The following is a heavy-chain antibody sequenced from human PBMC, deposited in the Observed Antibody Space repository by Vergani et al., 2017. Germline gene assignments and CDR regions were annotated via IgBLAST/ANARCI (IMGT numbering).Heavy chain of an antibody. Sequence: VQLVESGGGVVQPGRSLRLSCAASGFTFSSYGMHWVRQAPGKGLEWVGRTRNKANSYTTEYAASVKGRFTISRDDSKNSLYLQMNSLRDEDTAVYYCARDSAHYYDSSGYHDYWGQGTLVTVSS. V-gene: IGHV3-72*01. CDR3: ARDSAHYYDSSGYHDY. CDR2: TRNKANSYTT. J-gene: IGHJ4*02. CDR1: GFTFSSYG. D-gene: IGHD3-22*01.